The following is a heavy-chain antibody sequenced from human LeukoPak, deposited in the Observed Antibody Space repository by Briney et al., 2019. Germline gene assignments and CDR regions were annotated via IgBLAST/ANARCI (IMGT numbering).Heavy chain of an antibody. V-gene: IGHV4-59*01. CDR2: IYYSGST. J-gene: IGHJ6*02. D-gene: IGHD3-10*01. CDR1: GGSISSYY. Sequence: KPSETLSLTCTVSGGSISSYYWSWIRQPPGKGLEWIGYIYYSGSTNYNPSLKSRVTISVDSSKNQFSLKLSSVTAADTAVYYCARAMGSGSYAYYYGMDVWGQGTTVTFSS. CDR3: ARAMGSGSYAYYYGMDV.